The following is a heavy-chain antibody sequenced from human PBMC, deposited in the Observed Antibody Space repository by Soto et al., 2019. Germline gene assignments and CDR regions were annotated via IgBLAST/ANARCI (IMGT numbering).Heavy chain of an antibody. J-gene: IGHJ4*01. CDR1: GFTFDSPYSHG. V-gene: IGHV3-23*01. CDR3: VSWVSAHFDY. Sequence: LRLSCAASGFTFDSPYSHGMSWVRQSPGKGPEWVSTISSNGANTHYAESVKGRFTISKDASRNTVHLHMNSLRAEDTATYFCVSWVSAHFDYWGHGTPVTVSS. CDR2: ISSNGANT. D-gene: IGHD2-8*01.